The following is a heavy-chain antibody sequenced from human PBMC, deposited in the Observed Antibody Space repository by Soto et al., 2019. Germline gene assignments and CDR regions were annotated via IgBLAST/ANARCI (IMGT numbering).Heavy chain of an antibody. V-gene: IGHV4-30-4*01. Sequence: QVQLQESGPGLVKPSQTLSLTCTVSGGSISSGDYYWSWIRQPPGKGLEWIGYIYYSGSTYYNPSVRSRVTLSLDTSKNQFSLKLSSVTAADTAVYYCARGLYGGYYYGMDVWGQGTTVTVSS. J-gene: IGHJ6*02. CDR2: IYYSGST. CDR1: GGSISSGDYY. D-gene: IGHD4-17*01. CDR3: ARGLYGGYYYGMDV.